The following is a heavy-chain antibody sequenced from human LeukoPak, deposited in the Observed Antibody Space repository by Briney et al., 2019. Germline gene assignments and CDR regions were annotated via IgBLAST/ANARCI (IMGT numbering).Heavy chain of an antibody. CDR1: GFTFSSYA. D-gene: IGHD3-10*01. J-gene: IGHJ3*02. CDR3: ARGARLLWPDKTSDAFDI. Sequence: GRSLRLSCAASGFTFSSYAMHWVRQAPGKGLEWVAVISYDGSNKYYADSVKGRFTISRDNSKNTLYLQMNSLRAEDTAVYYCARGARLLWPDKTSDAFDIWGQGTMVTVPS. CDR2: ISYDGSNK. V-gene: IGHV3-30-3*01.